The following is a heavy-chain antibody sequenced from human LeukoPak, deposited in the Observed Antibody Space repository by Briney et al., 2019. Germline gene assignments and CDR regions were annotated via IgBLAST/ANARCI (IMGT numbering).Heavy chain of an antibody. CDR2: ISPNNGNT. CDR3: ARAGETDY. J-gene: IGHJ4*02. Sequence: ASVKVSCKASGGTFSSYAISWVRQAPGQGLEWMGWISPNNGNTNYAQKFQDRAIMTTDTSTSTAYMELRSLRLDDTAVYYCARAGETDYWGQGTLVTVSS. CDR1: GGTFSSYA. V-gene: IGHV1-18*01. D-gene: IGHD3-16*01.